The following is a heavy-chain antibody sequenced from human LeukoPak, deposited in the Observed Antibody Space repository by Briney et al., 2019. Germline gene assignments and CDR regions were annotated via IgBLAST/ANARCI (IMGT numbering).Heavy chain of an antibody. J-gene: IGHJ4*02. V-gene: IGHV4-59*11. Sequence: PSETLSLTCTVSGGSISSHYWSWIRQPPGKGLEWIGYFYYSGSTNYNPSLESRVTISVDTSKNQISLKVISVTAADTAVYYCARGGYYDPLDYWGQGTLVTVSS. CDR2: FYYSGST. D-gene: IGHD3-3*01. CDR3: ARGGYYDPLDY. CDR1: GGSISSHY.